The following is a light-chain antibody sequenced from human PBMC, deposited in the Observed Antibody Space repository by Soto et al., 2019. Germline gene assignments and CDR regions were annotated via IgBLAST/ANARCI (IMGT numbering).Light chain of an antibody. CDR2: GAS. V-gene: IGKV3-15*01. CDR3: QQYNNWPLT. J-gene: IGKJ4*01. CDR1: RGVSSN. Sequence: EIVRTQSPATLSVSAGERATLSCGASRGVSSNLAWYQQKPGQAPRLLIYGASTRATGIPARFSGSGSGTEFTLTISSLQSEDFAVYYCQQYNNWPLTFGGGTKVDIK.